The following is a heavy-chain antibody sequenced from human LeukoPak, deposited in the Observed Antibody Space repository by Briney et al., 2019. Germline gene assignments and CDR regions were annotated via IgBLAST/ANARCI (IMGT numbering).Heavy chain of an antibody. Sequence: SETLSLTCTVSGGSISSYYWSWIRQPPGKGLEWIGYIYYSGSTNYNPSLKSRVTISVDTSKNQFSLKLSSVTAADTAVYYCARGLYSSSWWGDAFDIWGQGTMVTVSS. CDR3: ARGLYSSSWWGDAFDI. D-gene: IGHD6-13*01. V-gene: IGHV4-59*01. J-gene: IGHJ3*02. CDR2: IYYSGST. CDR1: GGSISSYY.